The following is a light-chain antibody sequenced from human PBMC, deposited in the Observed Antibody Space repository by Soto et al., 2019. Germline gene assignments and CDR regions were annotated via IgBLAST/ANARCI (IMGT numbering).Light chain of an antibody. V-gene: IGLV2-14*01. J-gene: IGLJ2*01. CDR3: SSYTTRTTVE. CDR1: NSDVGAHNL. CDR2: EVS. Sequence: QSALTQPASVSGSPGQSITISCTGTNSDVGAHNLVSWYQHHPGKAPRLLISEVSNRPSGVSNRFSDSKSGNTASLSISGLQAEDEADYYCSSYTTRTTVEFGGGTKLTVL.